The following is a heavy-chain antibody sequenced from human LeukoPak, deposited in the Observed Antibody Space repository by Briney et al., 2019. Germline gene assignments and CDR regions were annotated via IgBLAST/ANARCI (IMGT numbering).Heavy chain of an antibody. CDR2: IKSKTDGGTT. J-gene: IGHJ4*02. Sequence: GGSLSLSCAASGFTFSNAWMSWVRQAPGKGLEWVGRIKSKTDGGTTDYAAPVKGRFTISRDDSKNTLYLQMNSLKTEDTAVYYCTTSYYYDSSGYYYGDYFDYWGQGTLVTVSS. CDR1: GFTFSNAW. V-gene: IGHV3-15*01. D-gene: IGHD3-22*01. CDR3: TTSYYYDSSGYYYGDYFDY.